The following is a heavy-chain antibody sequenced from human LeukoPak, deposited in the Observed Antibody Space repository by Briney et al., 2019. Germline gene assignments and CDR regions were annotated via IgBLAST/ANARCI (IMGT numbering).Heavy chain of an antibody. J-gene: IGHJ4*02. CDR2: IKQDGSEK. Sequence: AGSLSLSCAASGFTFSSYWMSWVRQAPGKGLEWVANIKQDGSEKYYVDSVKGRFTISRDNAKNSLYLQMNSLRAEDTAVYYCARDGGYNWNYVPPIFDYWGQGTLVTVSS. CDR3: ARDGGYNWNYVPPIFDY. V-gene: IGHV3-7*01. CDR1: GFTFSSYW. D-gene: IGHD1-7*01.